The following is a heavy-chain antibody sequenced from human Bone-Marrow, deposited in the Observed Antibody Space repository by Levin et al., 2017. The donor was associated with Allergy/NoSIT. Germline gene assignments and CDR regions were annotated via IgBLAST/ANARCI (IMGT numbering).Heavy chain of an antibody. CDR1: GFTFDDYA. CDR2: ISWNSGSI. D-gene: IGHD6-19*01. CDR3: AAIAVAGRRRANWFDP. V-gene: IGHV3-9*01. Sequence: GGSLRLSCAASGFTFDDYAMHWVRQAPGKGLEWVSGISWNSGSIGYADSVKGRFTISRDNAKNSLYLQMNSLRAEDTALYYCAAIAVAGRRRANWFDPWGQGTLVTVSS. J-gene: IGHJ5*02.